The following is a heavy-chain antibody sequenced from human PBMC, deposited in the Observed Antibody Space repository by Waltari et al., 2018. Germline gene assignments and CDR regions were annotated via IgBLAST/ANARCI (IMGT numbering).Heavy chain of an antibody. J-gene: IGHJ6*03. Sequence: VQLVQSGAELRTPGSSVKVSCKASGGPFGGYGISWVRLVPGQRLEWMGVIIPMFGIPDHSQKFQGRLTITADESTSTVYMELSSLTSEDTALYYCATHKLGVSQHYYHMEVWGKGTAVTISS. CDR3: ATHKLGVSQHYYHMEV. V-gene: IGHV1-69*12. CDR1: GGPFGGYG. D-gene: IGHD3-16*01. CDR2: IIPMFGIP.